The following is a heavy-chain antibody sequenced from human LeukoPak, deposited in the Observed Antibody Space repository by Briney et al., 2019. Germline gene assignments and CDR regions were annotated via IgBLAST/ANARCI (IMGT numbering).Heavy chain of an antibody. D-gene: IGHD3-3*02. CDR1: GGSFSGYY. CDR2: INHSGST. Sequence: SETLSLTCAVYGGSFSGYYWSWIRQPPGKGLEWIGEINHSGSTNYNPSLKSRVTISVDTSKNQFSLKLSSVTAADMAVYYCARVTLTFSDAFDIWGQGTMVTVSS. V-gene: IGHV4-34*01. J-gene: IGHJ3*02. CDR3: ARVTLTFSDAFDI.